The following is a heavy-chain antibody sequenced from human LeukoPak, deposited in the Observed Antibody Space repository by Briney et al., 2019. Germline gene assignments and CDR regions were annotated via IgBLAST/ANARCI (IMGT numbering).Heavy chain of an antibody. CDR3: ARSRYSYGYPLFDY. Sequence: GGSLRLSCAASGFTFSDYYMSWIRRAPGKGLEWVSYISSSGSTIYYADSVKGRFTISRDNAKNSLYLQMNSLRAEDTAVYYCARSRYSYGYPLFDYWGQGTLVTVSS. D-gene: IGHD5-18*01. J-gene: IGHJ4*02. CDR1: GFTFSDYY. CDR2: ISSSGSTI. V-gene: IGHV3-11*01.